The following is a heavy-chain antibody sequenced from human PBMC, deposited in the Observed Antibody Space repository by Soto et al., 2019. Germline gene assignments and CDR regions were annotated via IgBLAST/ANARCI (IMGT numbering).Heavy chain of an antibody. CDR3: VRGSYCTATTCYNLGWFAP. J-gene: IGHJ5*02. Sequence: GGSLRLSCATSGFTFSGFVMQWVRQAPGKGLEWVAVVWYDGSHKYYADSVKGRFTISRDDSKNTLYLQMNNLRVEDTAVYFCVRGSYCTATTCYNLGWFAPWGQGTLVTVSS. D-gene: IGHD2-2*02. CDR1: GFTFSGFV. V-gene: IGHV3-33*01. CDR2: VWYDGSHK.